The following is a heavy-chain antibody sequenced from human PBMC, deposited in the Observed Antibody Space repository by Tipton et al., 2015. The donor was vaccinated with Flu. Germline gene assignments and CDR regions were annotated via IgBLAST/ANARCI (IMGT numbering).Heavy chain of an antibody. CDR3: ARDVFPSVPSYYFDF. CDR1: GGSITSGGYS. J-gene: IGHJ4*02. Sequence: TLSLTCTVSGGSITSGGYSWSWIRHHPEKGLEWVGYIYYSGGTYDSRDNTYYNPSLKSRVTISVDTSKNQFSLKLRSATAADTAMYFCARDVFPSVPSYYFDFWGPGALVTVSS. CDR2: IYYSGGTYDSRDNT. V-gene: IGHV4-31*03. D-gene: IGHD2/OR15-2a*01.